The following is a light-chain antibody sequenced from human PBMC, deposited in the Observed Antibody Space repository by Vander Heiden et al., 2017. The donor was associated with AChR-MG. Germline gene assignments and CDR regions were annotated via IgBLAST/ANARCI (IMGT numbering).Light chain of an antibody. CDR3: QQGNRTPFT. CDR1: QSVSSY. Sequence: DIQITQSPSSVSASVRDRVTITCRASQSVSSYLNWYQQKPGKAPKLLIYDASSLQSGVPSRFSGSGSGTDFTLTISSLQPEDVDTYYCQQGNRTPFTFGPGTKVDIK. CDR2: DAS. V-gene: IGKV1-39*01. J-gene: IGKJ3*01.